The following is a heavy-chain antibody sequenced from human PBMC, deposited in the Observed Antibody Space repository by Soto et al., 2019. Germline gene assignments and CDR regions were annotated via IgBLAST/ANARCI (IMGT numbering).Heavy chain of an antibody. CDR3: TGQLPVGATSWFDP. CDR2: LYYGGST. D-gene: IGHD1-26*01. J-gene: IGHJ5*02. CDR1: GGSINSDDSF. V-gene: IGHV4-39*01. Sequence: SETLSLTCSVSGGSINSDDSFWGWVRQSPGKGLEWIGSLYYGGSTFYNPSLKSRVTISLDTSKNQFSLRLTSVTAADTAIYYCTGQLPVGATSWFDPWGQGTLVTVSS.